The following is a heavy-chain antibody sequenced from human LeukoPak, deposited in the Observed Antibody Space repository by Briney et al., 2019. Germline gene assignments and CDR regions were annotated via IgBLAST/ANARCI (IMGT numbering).Heavy chain of an antibody. D-gene: IGHD4-17*01. CDR2: IHHSGRT. CDR3: ARDPLPRVDYVYRPPYWYFDL. V-gene: IGHV4-38-2*02. CDR1: GYSTRSGYY. J-gene: IGHJ2*01. Sequence: SETLSLACGVSGYSTRSGYYWGWIRQPPGKGLEWIGSIHHSGRTYYNPSLKSRVTISLDTSKNQFSLKLSSVTAADTAVYHCARDPLPRVDYVYRPPYWYFDLWGRGTLVTVSS.